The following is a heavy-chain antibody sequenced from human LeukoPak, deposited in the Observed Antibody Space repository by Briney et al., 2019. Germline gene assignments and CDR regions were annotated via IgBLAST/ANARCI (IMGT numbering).Heavy chain of an antibody. D-gene: IGHD3-16*01. V-gene: IGHV3-7*01. CDR2: TNEDGSEK. CDR1: GFTFSSYW. CDR3: ARRGSRFDY. Sequence: PGASLRLSCAASGFTFSSYWMSWLRQAPGKGLEWVANTNEDGSEKYYVDSVQGRFTISRDNAKNSLYLQMISLRAEDAAVYYCARRGSRFDYWGQGTLVAVSS. J-gene: IGHJ4*02.